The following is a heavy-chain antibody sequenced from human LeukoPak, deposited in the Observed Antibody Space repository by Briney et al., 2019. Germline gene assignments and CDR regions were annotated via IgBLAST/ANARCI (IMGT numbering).Heavy chain of an antibody. D-gene: IGHD6-13*01. Sequence: GSLRLSCAASGFTFSSYSMNWVRQAPGKGLEWIGSIYYTGSTYYNPSLRSRVTMSVDTSRNQFSLKLSSVTAADTAVFYCARDRLSSWYGRLVPASFDYWGQGTLVTVSS. J-gene: IGHJ4*02. V-gene: IGHV4-39*07. CDR2: IYYTGST. CDR1: GFTFSSYS. CDR3: ARDRLSSWYGRLVPASFDY.